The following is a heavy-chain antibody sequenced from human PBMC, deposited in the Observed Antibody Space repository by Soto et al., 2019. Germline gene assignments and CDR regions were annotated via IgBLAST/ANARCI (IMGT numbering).Heavy chain of an antibody. CDR1: GFTVSSNY. CDR2: IYSGGST. D-gene: IGHD2-21*01. J-gene: IGHJ6*02. V-gene: IGHV3-66*01. CDR3: AREGHSHNYYYFGMDV. Sequence: EVQLVESGGGLVQPGGSLRLSCAASGFTVSSNYMSWVRQAPGKGLEWVLVIYSGGSTYYADSVKGRFTISRDNSKNTLYLQMNSLRAEDTAVYYCAREGHSHNYYYFGMDVWGQGTTVTVSS.